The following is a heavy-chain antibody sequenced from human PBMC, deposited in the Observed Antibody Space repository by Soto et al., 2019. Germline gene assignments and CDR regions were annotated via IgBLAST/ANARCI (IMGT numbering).Heavy chain of an antibody. CDR1: GFTFSSYD. Sequence: GGSLRLSCAASGFTFSSYDMHWVRQATGKGLEWVSAIGTAGDTYYPGSVKGRFTISRENAKNSLYLQMNSLRAGDTAVYYCATSGYYSDYFDYWGQGTLVTVSS. CDR3: ATSGYYSDYFDY. V-gene: IGHV3-13*01. CDR2: IGTAGDT. D-gene: IGHD3-22*01. J-gene: IGHJ4*02.